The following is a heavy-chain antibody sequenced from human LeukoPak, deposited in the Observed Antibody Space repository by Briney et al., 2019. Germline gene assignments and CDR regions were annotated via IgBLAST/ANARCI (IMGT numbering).Heavy chain of an antibody. V-gene: IGHV3-33*01. J-gene: IGHJ4*02. Sequence: GGSLRLSCAASGFTFSSYGMHWVRQAPGKGLEWVAVIWYDGSNKYYADSVKGRFTISRDNSKNTLYLQMNSLRDEDTAVYYCARDRWPLGFDYWGQGTLVTVSS. CDR3: ARDRWPLGFDY. CDR1: GFTFSSYG. D-gene: IGHD5-24*01. CDR2: IWYDGSNK.